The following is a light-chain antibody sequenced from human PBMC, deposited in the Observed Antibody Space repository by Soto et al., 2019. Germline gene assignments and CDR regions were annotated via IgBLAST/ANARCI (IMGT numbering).Light chain of an antibody. CDR1: QSILYSSSNKNY. J-gene: IGKJ4*01. CDR3: LQYYGILFT. Sequence: DIVMTQSPDSLAVSLGERATINCKSSQSILYSSSNKNYLTWYQQKPGQPPKLLIYWASTRESGVPDRFSGSGSGTDFTLTISSLQAEDVAVYYCLQYYGILFTFGGGTKVEIK. CDR2: WAS. V-gene: IGKV4-1*01.